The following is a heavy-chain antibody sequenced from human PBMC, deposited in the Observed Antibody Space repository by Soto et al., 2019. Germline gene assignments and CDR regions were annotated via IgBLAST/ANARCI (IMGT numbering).Heavy chain of an antibody. CDR3: AGQHQWLDS. CDR2: TYYMSKWYS. Sequence: PSQTLSLTCAISGESVSSSSAAWNWTRQSPSRGLEWLGRTYYMSKWYSNYAMSVKSRIIINPDTSKNQFSLQLNSVTPEDTAVYYCAGQHQWLDSWGQGTLVTVSS. CDR1: GESVSSSSAA. V-gene: IGHV6-1*01. J-gene: IGHJ4*02. D-gene: IGHD6-19*01.